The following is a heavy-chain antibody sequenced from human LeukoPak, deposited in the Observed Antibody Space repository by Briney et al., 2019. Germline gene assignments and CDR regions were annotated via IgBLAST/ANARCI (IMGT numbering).Heavy chain of an antibody. CDR2: IRYDGSNK. J-gene: IGHJ4*02. D-gene: IGHD3-10*01. V-gene: IGHV3-30*02. Sequence: GGSLRPSCAASGFTFSGYGMHWVRQAPGKGLDWVAFIRYDGSNKYCADSVKGRFTISRDNSKNTLYLQMNSLRAEDTAVYYCAKDYASGSYFPAGVGYWGQGTLITVSS. CDR3: AKDYASGSYFPAGVGY. CDR1: GFTFSGYG.